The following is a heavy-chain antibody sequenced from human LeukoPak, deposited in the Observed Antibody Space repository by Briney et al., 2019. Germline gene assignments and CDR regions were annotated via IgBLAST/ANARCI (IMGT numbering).Heavy chain of an antibody. CDR1: GGSFSGYY. CDR3: ARAYGSGSPIDY. CDR2: INHSGST. V-gene: IGHV4-34*01. J-gene: IGHJ4*02. Sequence: SETLSLTCAVYGGSFSGYYWSWIRQPPGKGLEWIGEINHSGSTNYNPSLKSRVTISVDTSKNQFSLKLSSVTAADTAVYYCARAYGSGSPIDYWAREPWSPSPQ. D-gene: IGHD3-10*01.